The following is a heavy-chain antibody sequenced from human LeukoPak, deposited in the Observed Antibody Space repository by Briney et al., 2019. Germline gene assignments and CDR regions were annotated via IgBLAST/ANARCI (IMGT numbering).Heavy chain of an antibody. D-gene: IGHD3-3*01. CDR2: ISRDGGRT. CDR1: GFTFDDYG. CDR3: VKDSNYDFWSGYYKGFDN. V-gene: IGHV3-20*04. Sequence: GGSLRLSCAASGFTSGFTFDDYGMNWVRQVPGKGLEWVSGISRDGGRTGYADSVQGRFTISKDNSRNSLHLQMNSLRVEDTAFYYCVKDSNYDFWSGYYKGFDNWGQGTLVTVSS. J-gene: IGHJ4*02.